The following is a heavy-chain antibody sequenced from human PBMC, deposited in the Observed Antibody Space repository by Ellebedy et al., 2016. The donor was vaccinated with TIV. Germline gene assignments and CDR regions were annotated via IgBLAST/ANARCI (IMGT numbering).Heavy chain of an antibody. D-gene: IGHD3-10*01. CDR2: TNEDGSTT. V-gene: IGHV3-74*01. CDR3: ARDLTGEYDY. J-gene: IGHJ4*02. CDR1: GFTFSGYW. Sequence: GGSLRLXXVASGFTFSGYWMHWVRQAPGEGLMWVSRTNEDGSTTDYADSVKGRFTISRDNAKNTLYLQMNSLRAEDTAVYYCARDLTGEYDYWGQGTLVTVSA.